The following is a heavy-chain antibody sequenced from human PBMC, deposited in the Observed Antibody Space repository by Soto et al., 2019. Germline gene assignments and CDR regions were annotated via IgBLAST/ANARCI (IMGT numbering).Heavy chain of an antibody. D-gene: IGHD3-22*01. Sequence: QVQLVESGGGVGQPGRSLRLSCAASGFTFSSYGMHWVRQAPGKGLEWVAVISYDGSNKYYADSVKGRFTISRDNSKNTLYLQMNSLRAEDTAVYYWATPYYDSSGYSPRYYYYGRDVWDQWTTITVSS. CDR3: ATPYYDSSGYSPRYYYYGRDV. CDR1: GFTFSSYG. V-gene: IGHV3-30*03. CDR2: ISYDGSNK. J-gene: IGHJ6*02.